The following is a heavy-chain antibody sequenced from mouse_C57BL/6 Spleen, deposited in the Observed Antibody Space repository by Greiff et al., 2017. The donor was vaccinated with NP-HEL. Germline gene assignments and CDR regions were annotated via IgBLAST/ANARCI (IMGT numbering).Heavy chain of an antibody. D-gene: IGHD1-1*01. CDR1: GFTFSDYG. CDR2: ISSGSSTI. CDR3: ARGYYGSSPYGYFDV. V-gene: IGHV5-17*01. Sequence: EVQGVESGGGLVKPGGSLKLSCAASGFTFSDYGMHWVRQAPEKGLEWVAYISSGSSTIYYADTVKGRFTISRDNAKNNLFLQMTSLRSEDTAMYYGARGYYGSSPYGYFDVWGPGTTVTVSS. J-gene: IGHJ1*01.